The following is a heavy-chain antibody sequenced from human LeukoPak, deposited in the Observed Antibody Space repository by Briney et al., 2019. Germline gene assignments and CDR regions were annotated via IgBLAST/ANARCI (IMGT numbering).Heavy chain of an antibody. CDR1: CDSISSKS. D-gene: IGHD6-13*01. CDR3: ARDRGTSSWLENFDY. J-gene: IGHJ4*02. V-gene: IGHV4-4*07. Sequence: SQTLSPTCTVSCDSISSKSWSSIRQPAGKGLEWIGRIHNSGSTNYNASLIVRVTMSVDMSKNQFSLKLSSVTAADTAVYYCARDRGTSSWLENFDYWGQGSLVTVSS. CDR2: IHNSGST.